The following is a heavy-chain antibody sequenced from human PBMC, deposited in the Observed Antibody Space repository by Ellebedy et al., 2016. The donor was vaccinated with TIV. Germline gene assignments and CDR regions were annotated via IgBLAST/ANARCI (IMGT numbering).Heavy chain of an antibody. D-gene: IGHD3-10*01. CDR2: ISSSSSYT. Sequence: TRGGYYWSWIRQALGKGLEWVSYISSSSSYTNYADSVKGRFTISRDNAKNSLYLQMNSLRAEDTAVYYCARDYYGSGSYSSDWGQGTLVTVSS. V-gene: IGHV3-11*06. CDR3: ARDYYGSGSYSSD. J-gene: IGHJ4*02. CDR1: TRGGYY.